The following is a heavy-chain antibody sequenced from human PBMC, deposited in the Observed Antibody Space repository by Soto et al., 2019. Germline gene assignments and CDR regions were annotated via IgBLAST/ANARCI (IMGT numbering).Heavy chain of an antibody. J-gene: IGHJ6*02. CDR2: IFSNDEK. CDR1: GFSLSNARMG. D-gene: IGHD2-21*02. V-gene: IGHV2-26*01. CDR3: ARFVVVTDIPLGYYGMDV. Sequence: QVTLKESGPVLVKPTETLTLTCTVSGFSLSNARMGVSWIRQPPGKALEWLAHIFSNDEKSYSTSLKSRLTISKDTSKSQVVLTMTTMDPVDTATYYCARFVVVTDIPLGYYGMDVWGQGTTVTVSS.